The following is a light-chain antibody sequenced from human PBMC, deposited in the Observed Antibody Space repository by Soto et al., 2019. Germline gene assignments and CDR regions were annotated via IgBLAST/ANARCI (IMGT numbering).Light chain of an antibody. CDR1: SSDVGGYNY. J-gene: IGLJ1*01. CDR2: DVT. V-gene: IGLV2-14*01. Sequence: QSVLTQPASVSGSPGQSITISCTGTSSDVGGYNYVSWYQQQPGKAPKFMIYDVTNRPSGVSNRFSGSKSGNTASLTISGLQAEDEADYYCCSYTTSNTRQIVFGTGTKGTV. CDR3: CSYTTSNTRQIV.